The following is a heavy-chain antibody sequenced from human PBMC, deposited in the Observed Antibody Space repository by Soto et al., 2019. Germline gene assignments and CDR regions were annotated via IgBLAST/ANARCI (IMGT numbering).Heavy chain of an antibody. V-gene: IGHV6-1*01. CDR2: TYYRSKWYN. CDR1: GDSVSNKNTA. J-gene: IGHJ4*02. D-gene: IGHD3-9*01. CDR3: ARRFFDLGSAFDF. Sequence: SQTLSLTCVISGDSVSNKNTAWNWIRQSPSGGLEWLGRTYYRSKWYNDYATSMKSRITISPDTSKNQFSLHLNSVTPEETAVYFCARRFFDLGSAFDFWGQGTPVTVSS.